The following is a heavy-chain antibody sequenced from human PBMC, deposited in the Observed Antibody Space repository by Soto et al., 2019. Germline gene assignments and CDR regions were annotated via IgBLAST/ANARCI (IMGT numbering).Heavy chain of an antibody. Sequence: SETLSLTCTVSGGSISSYYWSCIRQPAGKGLGWIVRIYTSGSTNYNPSLKSRVTMSVDTYKNQFSLKLSSVTAADTAVYYCARDKGYCSGGSCYANWFDPWGQGTLVTVSS. V-gene: IGHV4-4*07. CDR1: GGSISSYY. J-gene: IGHJ5*02. CDR2: IYTSGST. CDR3: ARDKGYCSGGSCYANWFDP. D-gene: IGHD2-15*01.